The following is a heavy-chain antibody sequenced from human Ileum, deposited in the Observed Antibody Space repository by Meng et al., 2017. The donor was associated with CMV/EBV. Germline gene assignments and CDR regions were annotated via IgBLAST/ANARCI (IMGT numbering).Heavy chain of an antibody. V-gene: IGHV4-61*01. J-gene: IGHJ5*02. Sequence: CTGSGGSVSSGSYYWGWIRQPPGKGLEWIGYIYYSGSTNYNPSLKSRVTISVDTSKNQFSLKLSSVTAADTAVYYCARVPTVVGWFDPWGQGTLVTVSS. CDR1: GGSVSSGSYY. CDR3: ARVPTVVGWFDP. CDR2: IYYSGST. D-gene: IGHD4-23*01.